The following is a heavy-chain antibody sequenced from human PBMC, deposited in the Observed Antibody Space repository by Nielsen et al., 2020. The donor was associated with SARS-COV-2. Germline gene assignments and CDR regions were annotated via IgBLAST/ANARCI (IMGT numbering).Heavy chain of an antibody. D-gene: IGHD3-16*01. J-gene: IGHJ3*02. CDR1: GGSIRSGGYS. Sequence: SETLSLTCAVSGGSIRSGGYSWSWIRQQPGKGLEWIGYIYHSGRTYYNPSLKSRVTISVDRSKNQFSLKLSSVTAAYTAVYYGARGVRITFGGADDAFYIWCQGTMVTVAS. V-gene: IGHV4-30-2*01. CDR2: IYHSGRT. CDR3: ARGVRITFGGADDAFYI.